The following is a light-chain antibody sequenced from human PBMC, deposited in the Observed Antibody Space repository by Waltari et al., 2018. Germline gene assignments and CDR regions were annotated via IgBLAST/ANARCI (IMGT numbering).Light chain of an antibody. J-gene: IGLJ3*02. CDR1: SGISVRSYR. Sequence: QPVVTQPTSLSVSPGASAILTCTLRSGISVRSYRIFWYQQKPGSPPRYLLNYHTDSDNEKGSGVPSRLSGSKDALANAGILLISGLQSEDEADYYCMIWYNNGWVFGGGTRLTVL. CDR3: MIWYNNGWV. V-gene: IGLV5-45*01. CDR2: YHTDSDN.